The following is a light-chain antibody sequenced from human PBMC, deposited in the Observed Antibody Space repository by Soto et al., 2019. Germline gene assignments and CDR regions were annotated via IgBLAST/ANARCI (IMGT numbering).Light chain of an antibody. J-gene: IGKJ5*01. V-gene: IGKV3-15*01. CDR3: QQYNIWPPT. CDR2: GAS. Sequence: EIVMTQSPATLSVSPGERATLSCRASQSVRGNLAWYQQKPGQAPRLLIYGASTRSSGIPARCSGSGSGTDYTFIISILQSQDFAVYYCQQYNIWPPTFGQGTRLEIK. CDR1: QSVRGN.